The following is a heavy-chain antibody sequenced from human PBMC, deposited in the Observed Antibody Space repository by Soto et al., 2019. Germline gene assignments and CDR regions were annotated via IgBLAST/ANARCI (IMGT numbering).Heavy chain of an antibody. J-gene: IGHJ4*02. D-gene: IGHD2-21*02. CDR1: GHTFTGHH. CDR3: ALEPTGTAGFDY. Sequence: QVQMVQSGAEVKKPGASVKVSCKASGHTFTGHHMHWVRQAPGQGLEWMGLIDFDIGDTKYAQKFQGPVTSTSDTSITTAYMELRGLRSDDTAVYYCALEPTGTAGFDYWGQGTLVTVSS. V-gene: IGHV1-2*02. CDR2: IDFDIGDT.